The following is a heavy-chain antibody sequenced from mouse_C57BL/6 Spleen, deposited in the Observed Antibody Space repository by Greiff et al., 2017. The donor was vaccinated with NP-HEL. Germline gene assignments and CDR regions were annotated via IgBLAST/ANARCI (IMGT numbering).Heavy chain of an antibody. CDR1: GFTFSDYY. J-gene: IGHJ3*01. V-gene: IGHV5-16*01. Sequence: EVQLVESEGGLVQPGSSMKLSCTASGFTFSDYYMAWVRQVPEKGLEWVANINYDGSSTYYLDSLKSRFIISRDNAKNILYRQMSSLKSEDTATYYCAGSNYGAWFADWGQGTLVTVSA. CDR3: AGSNYGAWFAD. D-gene: IGHD2-5*01. CDR2: INYDGSST.